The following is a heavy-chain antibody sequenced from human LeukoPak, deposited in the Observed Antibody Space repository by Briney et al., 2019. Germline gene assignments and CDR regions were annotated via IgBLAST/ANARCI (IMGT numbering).Heavy chain of an antibody. J-gene: IGHJ6*02. D-gene: IGHD3-10*01. CDR2: IYYSGST. CDR1: GGSISSYY. Sequence: SETLSPTCTVSGGSISSYYWSWIRQPPGKGLEWIGYIYYSGSTNYNPSLKSRVTISVDTSKNQFSLKLSSVTAADTAVYYCARGRWFGELLIASYGMDVWGQGTTVTVSS. CDR3: ARGRWFGELLIASYGMDV. V-gene: IGHV4-59*01.